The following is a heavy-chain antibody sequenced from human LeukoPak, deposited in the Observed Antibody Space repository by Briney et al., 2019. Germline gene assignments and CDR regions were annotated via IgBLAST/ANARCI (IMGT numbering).Heavy chain of an antibody. CDR2: ISYDGSNK. J-gene: IGHJ4*02. V-gene: IGHV3-30*04. CDR3: ARHRRSSSWYIDY. D-gene: IGHD6-13*01. CDR1: GFTFSSYA. Sequence: GGSLRLSCAASGFTFSSYAMHWVRQAPGKGLECVAVISYDGSNKYFADSVKGRFTISRDNAKNSLYLQMNSLRAGDTAVYYCARHRRSSSWYIDYWGQGTLVTVSS.